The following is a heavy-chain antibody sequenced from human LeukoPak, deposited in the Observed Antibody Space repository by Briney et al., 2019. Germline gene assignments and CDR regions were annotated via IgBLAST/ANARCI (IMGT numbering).Heavy chain of an antibody. CDR3: ARMVAATIALDY. J-gene: IGHJ4*02. CDR2: ISAYNGNT. V-gene: IGHV1-18*01. D-gene: IGHD2-15*01. CDR1: GYTFTNYG. Sequence: ASVKVSCKASGYTFTNYGISWVRQAPGQGPEWMGWISAYNGNTNYAQKLQGRVTMTPDTSTSTAYMELRSLRSDDTAVYYCARMVAATIALDYWGQGTLVTVSS.